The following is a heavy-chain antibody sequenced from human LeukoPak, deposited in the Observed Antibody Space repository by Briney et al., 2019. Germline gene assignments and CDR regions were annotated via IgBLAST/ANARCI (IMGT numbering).Heavy chain of an antibody. V-gene: IGHV3-21*04. Sequence: PGGSLRLSCAASGFTFSSYSMNWVRQAPGKGLEWVSSISSSSSYIYYADSVKGRFTISRDNAKNSLYLQMNSLRAEDTAVYYCASLTKKDYDYYMDVWGKGTTVTISS. CDR3: ASLTKKDYDYYMDV. D-gene: IGHD2-8*01. CDR1: GFTFSSYS. J-gene: IGHJ6*03. CDR2: ISSSSSYI.